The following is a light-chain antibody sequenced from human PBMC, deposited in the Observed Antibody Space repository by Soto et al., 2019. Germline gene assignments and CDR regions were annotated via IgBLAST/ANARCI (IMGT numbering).Light chain of an antibody. J-gene: IGLJ3*02. V-gene: IGLV2-8*01. CDR2: EVT. Sequence: QSALTQPPSASGSPGQSVTISCTGTSSDVGGYNYVSWYQQYPGRAPKLMIYEVTKRPSGVPDRFSGSKSGNTASLTVSGLQAEDESDYDCSSYATSNNFYFVFGGVTNVTV. CDR1: SSDVGGYNY. CDR3: SSYATSNNFYFV.